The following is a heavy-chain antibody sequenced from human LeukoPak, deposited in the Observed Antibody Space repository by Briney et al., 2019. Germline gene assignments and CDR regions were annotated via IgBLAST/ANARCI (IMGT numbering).Heavy chain of an antibody. Sequence: AGGSLRLSCAASGFTFSSYSMHWVRQAPGKGLEWVSSISSSSSYIYYPDPVKGRFTISRDNSKNTLYLQMNSLRAEDTAVYYCAKAGPDSSGYYFDYWGQGTLVTVSS. CDR1: GFTFSSYS. V-gene: IGHV3-21*04. D-gene: IGHD3-22*01. CDR3: AKAGPDSSGYYFDY. CDR2: ISSSSSYI. J-gene: IGHJ4*02.